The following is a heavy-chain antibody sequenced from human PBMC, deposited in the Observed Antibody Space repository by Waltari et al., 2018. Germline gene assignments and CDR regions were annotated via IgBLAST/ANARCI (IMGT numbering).Heavy chain of an antibody. CDR1: GYTFTGYY. CDR2: FNLNRGVK. V-gene: IGHV1-2*07. Sequence: QVQLVQSGAEVKKPGASVKVSCKASGYTFTGYYMHWVRQAPGKVLEGMGGFNLNRGVKNSAHKLQGMVTMTRDTSISTAYMELSMLRADDTAVYYCARGPAATRAGYFQHWGQGTLVTVSS. CDR3: ARGPAATRAGYFQH. D-gene: IGHD2-2*01. J-gene: IGHJ1*01.